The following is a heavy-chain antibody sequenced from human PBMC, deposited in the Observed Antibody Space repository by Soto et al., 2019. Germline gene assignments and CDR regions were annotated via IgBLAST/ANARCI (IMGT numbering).Heavy chain of an antibody. D-gene: IGHD6-19*01. J-gene: IGHJ4*02. CDR2: IWYDGSNK. CDR1: GFTFSSYG. Sequence: GGSLRLSCAASGFTFSSYGMHWVRQAPGKGLEWVAVIWYDGSNKYYADSVKGRFTISRDNSKNTLYLQMNSLRAEDTAVYYCARDRGSSGWYVDYWGQGTLVTVSS. V-gene: IGHV3-33*01. CDR3: ARDRGSSGWYVDY.